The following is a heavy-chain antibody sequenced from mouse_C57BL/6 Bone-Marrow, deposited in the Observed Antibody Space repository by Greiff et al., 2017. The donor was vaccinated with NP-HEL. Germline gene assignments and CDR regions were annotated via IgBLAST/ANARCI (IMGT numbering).Heavy chain of an antibody. CDR2: IYWDDDQ. J-gene: IGHJ4*01. CDR3: ARRAVSLLKGLYYGSSYYAMDY. D-gene: IGHD1-1*01. Sequence: QVTLKVSGPGILQSSQTLSLTCSFSGFSLSTSGMGVSWIRQPSGKGLEWLAHIYWDDDQRYNPSLKSRLTLSKDTSRNQVFLKSTSVDTADTATYYCARRAVSLLKGLYYGSSYYAMDYWGQGTSVTVSS. CDR1: GFSLSTSGMG. V-gene: IGHV8-12*01.